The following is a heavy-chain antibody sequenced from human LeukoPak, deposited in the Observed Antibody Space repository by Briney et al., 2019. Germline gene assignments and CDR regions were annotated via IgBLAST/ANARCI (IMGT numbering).Heavy chain of an antibody. CDR2: ISGSGGST. Sequence: GGSLRLSCAASGFTFSSYAMSWVRQAPGKGLEWVSAISGSGGSTYYADSVKGRFTISRDNSKNTLFLQMNSLKPEDTAVYYCAKDRGDYVWGTHRSFDYWGQGTLVTVSS. CDR3: AKDRGDYVWGTHRSFDY. J-gene: IGHJ4*02. CDR1: GFTFSSYA. V-gene: IGHV3-23*01. D-gene: IGHD3-16*02.